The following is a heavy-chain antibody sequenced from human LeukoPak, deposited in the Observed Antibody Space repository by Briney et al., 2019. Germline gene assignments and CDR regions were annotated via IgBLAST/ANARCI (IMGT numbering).Heavy chain of an antibody. Sequence: GGSLRLSCAASGFTFDDYAMHWVRQAPGKGLEWVSGISWNSGSMDYADSVKGRFTISRDNAKNSLYLQMNSLRADDTGVYYCAGADSGSWDFGRGAQGTLVIVSS. CDR3: AGADSGSWDFGR. CDR1: GFTFDDYA. J-gene: IGHJ4*02. D-gene: IGHD6-13*01. CDR2: ISWNSGSM. V-gene: IGHV3-9*01.